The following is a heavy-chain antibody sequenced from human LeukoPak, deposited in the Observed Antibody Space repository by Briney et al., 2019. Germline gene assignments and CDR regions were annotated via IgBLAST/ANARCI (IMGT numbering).Heavy chain of an antibody. CDR3: ARAAYSGSYHSDY. V-gene: IGHV4-61*01. CDR2: IYYSGST. D-gene: IGHD1-26*01. J-gene: IGHJ4*02. Sequence: SETLSLTCTVSGGSVNSGSYYWNWIRRPPGKGLGWIGYIYYSGSTNYNPSLKSRVTISVDTSKNQFSLKLSSVTAADTAVYYCARAAYSGSYHSDYWGQGTLVTVSS. CDR1: GGSVNSGSYY.